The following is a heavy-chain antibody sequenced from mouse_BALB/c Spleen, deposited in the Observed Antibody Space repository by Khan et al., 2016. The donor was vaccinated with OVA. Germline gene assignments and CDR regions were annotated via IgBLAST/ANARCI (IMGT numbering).Heavy chain of an antibody. J-gene: IGHJ2*01. V-gene: IGHV3-2*02. Sequence: EVQLQESGPGLVKPSQSLSLTCTVTGYSITSDYAWNWIRQFPGNKLEWMGYISYSGRTSYTPSLNSRISIPRDTSKNQFFLQLNSVTTEDTATDYVARSVTITTVVATDFDYWGQGTTLTVSS. CDR2: ISYSGRT. CDR1: GYSITSDYA. CDR3: ARSVTITTVVATDFDY. D-gene: IGHD1-1*01.